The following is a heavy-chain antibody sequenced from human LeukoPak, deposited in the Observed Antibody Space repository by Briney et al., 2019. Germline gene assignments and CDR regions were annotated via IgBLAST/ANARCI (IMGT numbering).Heavy chain of an antibody. J-gene: IGHJ4*02. CDR2: ISGSGGST. D-gene: IGHD2-15*01. CDR3: AKDFEGIVVVVAAFDH. CDR1: GFTFSSYA. Sequence: GGSLRLSCAASGFTFSSYAMSWVRQAPGKGLEWVSAISGSGGSTYYADSVKGRFTISRDNSKNTLYLQMNSLRAEDTAVYYCAKDFEGIVVVVAAFDHWGQGTLVTVSS. V-gene: IGHV3-23*01.